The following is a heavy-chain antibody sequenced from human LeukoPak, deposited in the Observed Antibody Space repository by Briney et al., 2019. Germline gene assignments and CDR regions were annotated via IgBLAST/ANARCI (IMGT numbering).Heavy chain of an antibody. V-gene: IGHV4-59*08. J-gene: IGHJ3*02. CDR2: IFNSGST. CDR1: GGSISSYY. D-gene: IGHD5-12*01. Sequence: PSETLSLTCTVSGGSISSYYWSWLRQPPGKGLEWIGYIFNSGSTNYNPSLKSRVTISVHTSKNQFSLKVSSVTAADTAVYYCARRRRGYNGYEDAFDIWGQGTMVTVSS. CDR3: ARRRRGYNGYEDAFDI.